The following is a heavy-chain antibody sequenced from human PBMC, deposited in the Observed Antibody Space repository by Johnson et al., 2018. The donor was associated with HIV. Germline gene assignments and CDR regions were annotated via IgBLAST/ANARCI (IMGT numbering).Heavy chain of an antibody. D-gene: IGHD6-13*01. V-gene: IGHV3-74*01. CDR2: INSDGSSR. CDR3: ARDGESQQLPLGDAFDV. J-gene: IGHJ3*01. Sequence: MQLVESGGGVVQPGRSLRLSCAASGFTFSNHWMHWVRQAPGKGLVWVSRINSDGSSRNYADSVRGRFTISRDNSKNTLYLQMSSLRAEDTAMYYCARDGESQQLPLGDAFDVWGQGTMVTVSS. CDR1: GFTFSNHW.